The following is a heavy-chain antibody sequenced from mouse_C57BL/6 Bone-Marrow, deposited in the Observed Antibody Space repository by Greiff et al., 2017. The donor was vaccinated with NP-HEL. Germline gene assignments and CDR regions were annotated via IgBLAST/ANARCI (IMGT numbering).Heavy chain of an antibody. J-gene: IGHJ1*03. CDR1: GYSFTDYN. CDR3: AREGGTTVVAPWYFDV. CDR2: INPNYGTT. V-gene: IGHV1-39*01. Sequence: EVQLQESGPELVKPGASVKISCKASGYSFTDYNMNWVKQSNGKSLEWIGVINPNYGTTSYNQKFKGKATLTVDQSSSTAYMQLNSLTSEDSAVYYCAREGGTTVVAPWYFDVWGTGTTVTVSS. D-gene: IGHD1-1*01.